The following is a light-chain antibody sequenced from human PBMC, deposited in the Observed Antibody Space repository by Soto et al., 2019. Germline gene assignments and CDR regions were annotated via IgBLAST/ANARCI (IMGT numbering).Light chain of an antibody. CDR3: EQYAYSPLT. Sequence: EIVLTQSPGTLSLSPGERATIPCRASQNVGNNYLAWFQQTPGQAPRLLIFEASSRATGIPDRISGSGSGTDFTLTINRLEPDDFTVYYCEQYAYSPLTFGGGTKVEFK. CDR2: EAS. J-gene: IGKJ4*01. V-gene: IGKV3-20*01. CDR1: QNVGNNY.